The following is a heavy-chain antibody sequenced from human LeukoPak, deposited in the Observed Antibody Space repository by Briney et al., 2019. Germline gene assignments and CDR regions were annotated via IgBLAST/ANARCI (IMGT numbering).Heavy chain of an antibody. CDR2: IYYSGST. CDR3: ANSFKAGDDY. Sequence: SETLSLTCTVSGGSISSYYWSWVRQPPGKGLEWIGYIYYSGSTNYNPSLKSRVTISVDTSKNQFSLKLSSVTAADTAVYYCANSFKAGDDYWGQGTLVTVSS. D-gene: IGHD1-1*01. V-gene: IGHV4-59*12. CDR1: GGSISSYY. J-gene: IGHJ4*02.